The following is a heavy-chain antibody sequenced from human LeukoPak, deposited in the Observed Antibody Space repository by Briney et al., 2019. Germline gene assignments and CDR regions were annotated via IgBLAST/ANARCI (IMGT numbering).Heavy chain of an antibody. Sequence: ASVKVSCKASGYTFTSYYIHWVREAPGHGLEWMGYIHPNSGGTTYAQKFQGRVTMTRDISISTAYMDLSSLGSDDAAFYYCASERYGDFTLGADYWGQGTLVTVSS. J-gene: IGHJ4*02. CDR1: GYTFTSYY. CDR2: IHPNSGGT. D-gene: IGHD4-17*01. V-gene: IGHV1-2*02. CDR3: ASERYGDFTLGADY.